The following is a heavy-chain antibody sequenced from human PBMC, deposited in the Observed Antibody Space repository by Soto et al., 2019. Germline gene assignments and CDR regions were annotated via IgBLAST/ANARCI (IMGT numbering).Heavy chain of an antibody. CDR2: INAGNGNT. D-gene: IGHD2-2*01. Sequence: QVQLVQCGAEVKKPGASVKVSCKASGYTFTSYAMRWVRQAPGQRLEWMGWINAGNGNTKYSQKFQGRVTITRDTSASTAYMELSSLRSEDTAVYYCARVGDCSSTSCYYYYYYMDVWGKGTTVTVSS. CDR1: GYTFTSYA. J-gene: IGHJ6*03. V-gene: IGHV1-3*01. CDR3: ARVGDCSSTSCYYYYYYMDV.